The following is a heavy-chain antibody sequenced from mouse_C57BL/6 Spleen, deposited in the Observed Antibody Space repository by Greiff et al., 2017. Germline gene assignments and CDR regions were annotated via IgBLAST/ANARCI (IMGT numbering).Heavy chain of an antibody. CDR1: GYSITSGYY. D-gene: IGHD1-1*01. J-gene: IGHJ3*01. V-gene: IGHV3-6*01. CDR3: ARGDYYGSSSAWFAY. CDR2: ISYDGSN. Sequence: VQLQQSGPGLVKPSQSLSLTCSVTGYSITSGYYWNWIRQFPGNKLEWMGYISYDGSNNYNPSLKNRISITRDTSKNQFFLKLNSVTTEDTATYYCARGDYYGSSSAWFAYWGQGTLVTVSA.